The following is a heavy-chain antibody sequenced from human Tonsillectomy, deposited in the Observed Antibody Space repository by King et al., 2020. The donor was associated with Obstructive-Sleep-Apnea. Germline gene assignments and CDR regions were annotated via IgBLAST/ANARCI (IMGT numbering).Heavy chain of an antibody. CDR1: GYTLTSYY. D-gene: IGHD4-17*01. Sequence: QLVQSGAEVKKPGASVKVSCKASGYTLTSYYMHWVRQAPGQGLEWMGIINPSGGSTSYAQKFQGRVTMTRDTSTSTVYMELSSLRSEDTAVYYCARDRVGQDYGDYVNYWGQGTLVTVSS. CDR2: INPSGGST. V-gene: IGHV1-46*01. CDR3: ARDRVGQDYGDYVNY. J-gene: IGHJ4*02.